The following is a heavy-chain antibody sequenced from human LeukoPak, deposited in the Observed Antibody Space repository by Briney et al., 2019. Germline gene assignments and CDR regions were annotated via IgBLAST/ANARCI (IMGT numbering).Heavy chain of an antibody. D-gene: IGHD6-13*01. V-gene: IGHV4-34*01. J-gene: IGHJ2*01. Sequence: GSLRLSCAASGFTFSSYAMSWIRQPPGKGLEWIGEINHSGSTNYNPSLKSRVTISVDTSKNQFSLKLSSVTAADTAVYYCARRRASSIFRYFDLWGRGTLVTVSS. CDR2: INHSGST. CDR3: ARRRASSIFRYFDL. CDR1: GFTFSSYA.